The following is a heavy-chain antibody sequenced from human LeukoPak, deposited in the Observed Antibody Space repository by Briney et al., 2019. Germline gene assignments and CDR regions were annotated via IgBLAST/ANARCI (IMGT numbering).Heavy chain of an antibody. Sequence: PGGSLRLSCAASGFTFSSYAMSWVRQAPGKGLEWVSAISGSGGSTYYADSVKGRFTISRDNSKNTLYLQMNSLRAEDTAVYYCARPRGFGELLSFPFDYWGQGTLVTVSS. V-gene: IGHV3-23*01. CDR2: ISGSGGST. J-gene: IGHJ4*02. CDR3: ARPRGFGELLSFPFDY. CDR1: GFTFSSYA. D-gene: IGHD3-10*01.